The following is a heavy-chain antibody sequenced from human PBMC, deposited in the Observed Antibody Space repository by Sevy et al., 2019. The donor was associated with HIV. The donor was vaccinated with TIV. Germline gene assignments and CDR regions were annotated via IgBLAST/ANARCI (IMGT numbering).Heavy chain of an antibody. Sequence: SETLSPTCTVSGTSFSSDSWTWIRQSPGKGLEWIGEINHTGSTNYNPSLKSRVTISVDTSKNQFSLKLTSVTAADTAIYYCARWRGTRVTMIVVVTTGYFDHWGQGTLVTVSS. J-gene: IGHJ4*02. D-gene: IGHD3-22*01. CDR2: INHTGST. CDR3: ARWRGTRVTMIVVVTTGYFDH. V-gene: IGHV4-34*01. CDR1: GTSFSSDS.